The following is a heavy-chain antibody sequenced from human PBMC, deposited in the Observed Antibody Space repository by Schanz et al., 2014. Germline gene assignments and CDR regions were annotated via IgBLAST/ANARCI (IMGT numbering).Heavy chain of an antibody. D-gene: IGHD5-18*01. CDR3: ARRSVSPSGNSYGYVVAWFDP. V-gene: IGHV4-4*02. Sequence: QVQLQESGPGLVKPSGTLSLTCAVSGGSISSSNWWSWVRQPPGKGLEWIGEIYHSGSTNYKPSLKSRFTISANKSKNQFSLKLRSVTAADTAVYYCARRSVSPSGNSYGYVVAWFDPGGQGTLVTVSS. CDR1: GGSISSSNW. J-gene: IGHJ5*02. CDR2: IYHSGST.